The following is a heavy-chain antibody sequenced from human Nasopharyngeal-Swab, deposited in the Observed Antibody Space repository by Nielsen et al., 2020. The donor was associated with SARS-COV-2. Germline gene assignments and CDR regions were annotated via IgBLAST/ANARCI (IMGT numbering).Heavy chain of an antibody. V-gene: IGHV4-61*02. J-gene: IGHJ6*03. CDR2: IYTSGST. Sequence: SETLSLTCTVSGGSFSSGSYCWSWIRQPAGKGLEWIGRIYTSGSTNYNPSLKSRVTISVDTSKNQFSPKLSSVTAADTAVYYCARGLRGVTTYYYYYMDVWGKGTTVTVSS. CDR3: ARGLRGVTTYYYYYMDV. CDR1: GGSFSSGSYC. D-gene: IGHD4-17*01.